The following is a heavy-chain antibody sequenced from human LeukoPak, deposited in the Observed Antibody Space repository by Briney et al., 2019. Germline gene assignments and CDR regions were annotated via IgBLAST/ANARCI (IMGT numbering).Heavy chain of an antibody. CDR2: ISYDGSYK. D-gene: IGHD6-13*01. CDR3: AKSLSDGYDY. V-gene: IGHV3-30*18. Sequence: GGSLRLSCAASAFTFNNYGMHWVRQAPGKGLEWVAVISYDGSYKYYTDSVKGRFTISRDNSKNTLHLQMNSLRADDTAVYYCAKSLSDGYDYWGRGTPVTVSS. CDR1: AFTFNNYG. J-gene: IGHJ4*02.